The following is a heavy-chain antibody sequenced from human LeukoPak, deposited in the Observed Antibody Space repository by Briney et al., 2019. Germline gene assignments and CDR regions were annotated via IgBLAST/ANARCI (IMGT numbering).Heavy chain of an antibody. CDR2: ISYDGSNK. CDR1: GFTFSSYA. Sequence: GGSLRLSCAASGFTFSSYAMHWVRQAPGKGLEWVALISYDGSNKYYADSVKGRFTISRDNSKNTLYLQMNSLRAEDTAVYYCARESSNWSDAFDIWGQGTMVTVSS. V-gene: IGHV3-30*04. J-gene: IGHJ3*02. CDR3: ARESSNWSDAFDI. D-gene: IGHD7-27*01.